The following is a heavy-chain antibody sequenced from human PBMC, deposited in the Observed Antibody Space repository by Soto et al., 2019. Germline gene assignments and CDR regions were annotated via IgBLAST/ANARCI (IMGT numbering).Heavy chain of an antibody. Sequence: PSETLSLTCTVSGGSLSSYYWSRIRQPQGKGLEWIGYIYCSGSTNYNPSLKSRVTISVDTSKNQFSLKLSSVTAADTAVYYCAKGYSSGWLDYWGQGTLDPVSS. D-gene: IGHD6-19*01. CDR2: IYCSGST. CDR3: AKGYSSGWLDY. J-gene: IGHJ4*02. CDR1: GGSLSSYY. V-gene: IGHV4-59*01.